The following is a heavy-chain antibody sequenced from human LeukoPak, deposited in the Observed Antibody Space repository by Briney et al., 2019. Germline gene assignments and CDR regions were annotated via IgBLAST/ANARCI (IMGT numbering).Heavy chain of an antibody. CDR2: ISAYNGNT. V-gene: IGHV1-18*01. CDR3: ARIRDGYNDAYDI. J-gene: IGHJ3*02. CDR1: GYTFTSYG. D-gene: IGHD5-24*01. Sequence: ASVKVSCKASGYTFTSYGISWVRQAPGQGLEWMGWISAYNGNTNYAQKLQGRVTMTTDTSTSTVYMGLSSLRSGDTAVYYCARIRDGYNDAYDIWGQGTMVTVSS.